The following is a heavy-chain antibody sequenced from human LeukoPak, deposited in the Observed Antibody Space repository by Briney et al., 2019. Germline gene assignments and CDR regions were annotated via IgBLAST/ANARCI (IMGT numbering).Heavy chain of an antibody. Sequence: LSLTCTVSGYSISSGYFWGWIRQPPGKGLEWVSYISSSGSTIYYADSVKGRFTISRDNAKNSLYLQMNSLRAEDTAVYYCARESRVSDDAFDIWGQGTMVTVSS. V-gene: IGHV3-11*04. CDR1: GYSISSGYF. CDR3: ARESRVSDDAFDI. J-gene: IGHJ3*02. D-gene: IGHD6-13*01. CDR2: ISSSGSTI.